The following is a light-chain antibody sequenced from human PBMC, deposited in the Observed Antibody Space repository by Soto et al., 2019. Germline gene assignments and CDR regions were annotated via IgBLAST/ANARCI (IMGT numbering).Light chain of an antibody. CDR1: QSLSTTD. J-gene: IGKJ5*01. V-gene: IGKV3-20*01. CDR3: QQYGSSPYT. Sequence: EIVLTQSPDTLSLSPGKRATLSCRASQSLSTTDLVWYQQRSDQPPRHVIVVPFSTATVIPARFRVSGSGTDFTLTISRMEPEASAVSYCQQYGSSPYTFGRGTRLEIQ. CDR2: VPF.